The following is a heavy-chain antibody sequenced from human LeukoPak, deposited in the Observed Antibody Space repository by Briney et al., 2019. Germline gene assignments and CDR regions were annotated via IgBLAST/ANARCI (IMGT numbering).Heavy chain of an antibody. D-gene: IGHD3-10*01. CDR2: TYYRSKWYN. CDR1: GDSVSRNSAA. J-gene: IGHJ3*02. CDR3: AGGAYGHTFDI. V-gene: IGHV6-1*01. Sequence: SQTLSLTCAISGDSVSRNSAAWHWIRQSPSRGLEWLGRTYYRSKWYNEYAVSVKSRITINPDTSKNQFSLQLTSVTPEDTAVYYCAGGAYGHTFDIWGQGTMVTVSS.